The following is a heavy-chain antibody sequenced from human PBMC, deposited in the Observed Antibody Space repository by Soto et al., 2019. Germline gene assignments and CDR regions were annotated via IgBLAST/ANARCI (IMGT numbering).Heavy chain of an antibody. J-gene: IGHJ4*02. CDR1: GGSISSSNW. D-gene: IGHD6-13*01. Sequence: QVQLQESGPGLVKPSGTLSLTCAVSGGSISSSNWWSWVRQPPGKGLEWIGAIHHSGTTNYNPSLKSRVSISVDKPKNQCSLKVTSVTAADTAVYYCARIPAAGSVEYWGQGTLVTVAS. CDR2: IHHSGTT. CDR3: ARIPAAGSVEY. V-gene: IGHV4-4*02.